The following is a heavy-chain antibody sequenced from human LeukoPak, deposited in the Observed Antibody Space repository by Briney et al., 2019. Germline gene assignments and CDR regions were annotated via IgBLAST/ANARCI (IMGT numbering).Heavy chain of an antibody. CDR2: IYYSGST. J-gene: IGHJ6*03. CDR3: ARDNGDYRSIYYYMDV. V-gene: IGHV4-31*03. CDR1: GGSISSGGYY. Sequence: SETLSLTCTVSGGSISSGGYYWSWIRQHPEKGLEWIGYIYYSGSTYYNPSLKSRVTISVDTSKNQFSLKLSSVTAADTAVYYCARDNGDYRSIYYYMDVWGKGTTVTVSS. D-gene: IGHD4-11*01.